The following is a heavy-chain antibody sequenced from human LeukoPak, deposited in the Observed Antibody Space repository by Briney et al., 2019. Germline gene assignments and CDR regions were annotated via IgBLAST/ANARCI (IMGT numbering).Heavy chain of an antibody. CDR1: GFTFSSYW. Sequence: GGCLRLSCVASGFTFSSYWMHWVRQAPGKGLVWVSRINTDGTTISYADSVKGRFTISRDNAKNTLYLQMTSLRVEDTAVYYCAKIRVRFLEWLEFDYWGQGTLVTVSS. D-gene: IGHD3-3*01. V-gene: IGHV3-74*01. CDR3: AKIRVRFLEWLEFDY. J-gene: IGHJ4*02. CDR2: INTDGTTI.